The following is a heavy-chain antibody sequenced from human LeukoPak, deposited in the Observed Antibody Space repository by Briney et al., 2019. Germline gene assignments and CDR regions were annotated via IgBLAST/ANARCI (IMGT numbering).Heavy chain of an antibody. J-gene: IGHJ4*02. CDR1: GLAFMNYW. Sequence: GGSLRVSFAASGLAFMNYWMSWVRQAPGKGVGGGAHINQDGSKEYYMDSVKARFTISRDTAKNSLSLQMNSLRAEDTAVYYCVRDGGVSGYDLLDYWGQGTLVTVSS. D-gene: IGHD5-12*01. CDR3: VRDGGVSGYDLLDY. V-gene: IGHV3-7*01. CDR2: INQDGSKE.